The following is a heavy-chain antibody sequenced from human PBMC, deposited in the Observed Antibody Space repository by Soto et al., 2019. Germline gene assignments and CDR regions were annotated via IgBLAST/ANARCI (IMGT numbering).Heavy chain of an antibody. CDR1: GYTFTSYY. Sequence: ASVKVSCKASGYTFTSYYMHWVRQAPGQGLEWMGIINPSGGSTSYAQKFQGRVTITADESTSTAYMELSSLRSEDTAVYYCARDRTVTTRTYCWFDPWGQGTLVTVSS. V-gene: IGHV1-46*01. D-gene: IGHD4-4*01. J-gene: IGHJ5*02. CDR2: INPSGGST. CDR3: ARDRTVTTRTYCWFDP.